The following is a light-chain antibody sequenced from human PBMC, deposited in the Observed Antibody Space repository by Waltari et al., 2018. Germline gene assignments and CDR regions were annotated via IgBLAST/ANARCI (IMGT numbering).Light chain of an antibody. CDR3: QQYNSYPLT. CDR1: QSISSW. J-gene: IGKJ1*01. Sequence: DIQLTQSPSTLSASVGDRVTITCRASQSISSWLAWYQQKAGKAPKFFIYKASSLESGVPSRFRGSGSGTEFTLTITSLQPDDFATYYCQQYNSYPLTFGQGTKVEIK. CDR2: KAS. V-gene: IGKV1-5*03.